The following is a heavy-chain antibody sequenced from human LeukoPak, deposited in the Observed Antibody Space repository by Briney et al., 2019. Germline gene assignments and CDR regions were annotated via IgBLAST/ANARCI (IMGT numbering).Heavy chain of an antibody. D-gene: IGHD2-2*01. Sequence: SVKVSCKASGGTFSSYAISWVRQAPGQGLEWMGRIIPIFGIANYAQKFQGRVTITADKSTSTAYMELSSLRSGDTAVYYCARERYCSSTSCYYYFGYWGQGTLVTVSS. V-gene: IGHV1-69*04. CDR3: ARERYCSSTSCYYYFGY. CDR2: IIPIFGIA. J-gene: IGHJ4*02. CDR1: GGTFSSYA.